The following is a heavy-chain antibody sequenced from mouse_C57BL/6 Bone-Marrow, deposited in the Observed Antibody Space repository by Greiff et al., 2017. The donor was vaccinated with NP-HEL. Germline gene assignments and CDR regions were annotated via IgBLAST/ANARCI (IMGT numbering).Heavy chain of an antibody. V-gene: IGHV7-3*01. CDR3: ARSIYYDYADDPCYAMDY. J-gene: IGHJ4*01. CDR1: GFTFTDYY. CDR2: IRNKANGYTP. D-gene: IGHD2-4*01. Sequence: EVKLVESGGGLVQPGGSLSLSCAASGFTFTDYYMSWVRQPPGKALEWLVFIRNKANGYTPEYSASVKGRFTISRDNSQSILYLQMNALRAEDSATYYCARSIYYDYADDPCYAMDYWGQGTSVTVSS.